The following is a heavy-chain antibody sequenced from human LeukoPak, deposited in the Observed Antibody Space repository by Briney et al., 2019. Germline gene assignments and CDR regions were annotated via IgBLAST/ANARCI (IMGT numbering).Heavy chain of an antibody. D-gene: IGHD4-17*01. J-gene: IGHJ4*02. CDR2: ISGSGSSI. Sequence: PGGSLRLSCAASGFTFSRFAMSWVRQAPGKGLEWVSTISGSGSSINYADSVKGRFTFSRDNSKNTLYLQMNSLRAEDTAVYYCAKDLPDYGDYIEGYWGQGTLVTVSS. CDR1: GFTFSRFA. CDR3: AKDLPDYGDYIEGY. V-gene: IGHV3-23*01.